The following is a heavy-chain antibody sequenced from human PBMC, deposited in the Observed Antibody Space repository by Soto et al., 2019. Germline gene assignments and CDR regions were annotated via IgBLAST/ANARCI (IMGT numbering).Heavy chain of an antibody. CDR3: ARETYYYDGSGYYSPGYFDY. J-gene: IGHJ4*02. V-gene: IGHV1-69*01. D-gene: IGHD3-22*01. CDR1: GGTFSSYA. CDR2: IIPIFGTA. Sequence: QVQLVQSGAEVKKHGSSVKVSCKASGGTFSSYAISWVRQAPAQGLEWMGGIIPIFGTANYAQKFQGRVTIPADESTSTAFMELSSLRSEDTAVYYCARETYYYDGSGYYSPGYFDYWGQGTLVTVSS.